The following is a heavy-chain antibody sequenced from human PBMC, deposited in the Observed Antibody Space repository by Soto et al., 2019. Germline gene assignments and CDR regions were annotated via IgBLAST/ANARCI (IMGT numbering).Heavy chain of an antibody. D-gene: IGHD3-22*01. CDR1: ASTFSSYA. CDR3: ARSSSGKSGVDDY. V-gene: IGHV1-69*13. J-gene: IGHJ4*02. CDR2: IIPIFGTA. Sequence: GASVKVSCKASASTFSSYAISCVRQAPGQGLEWMGGIIPIFGTANYAQKFQGRVTITADESTSTAYMELSSLRSEDTAVYYCARSSSGKSGVDDYWGQGTLVTVSS.